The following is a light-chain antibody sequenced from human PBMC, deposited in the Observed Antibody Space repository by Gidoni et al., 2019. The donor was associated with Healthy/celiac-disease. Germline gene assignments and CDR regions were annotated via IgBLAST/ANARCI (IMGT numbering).Light chain of an antibody. Sequence: EIVMTQSPATLSVSPGERATLSFRASQSVSSNLAWYQQKPGQAPRLLIYGASTRATGIPARFSGSGSGTEFTLTISSLQSEDFAVYYCQQYNNWPPEDTFGQGTKLEIK. CDR1: QSVSSN. J-gene: IGKJ2*01. V-gene: IGKV3-15*01. CDR3: QQYNNWPPEDT. CDR2: GAS.